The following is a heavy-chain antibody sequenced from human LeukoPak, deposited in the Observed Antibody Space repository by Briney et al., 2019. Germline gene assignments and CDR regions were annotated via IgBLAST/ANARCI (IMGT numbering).Heavy chain of an antibody. V-gene: IGHV1-18*01. CDR3: ATTTATSGSSLY. CDR2: IRAYNGDT. J-gene: IGHJ4*02. D-gene: IGHD6-19*01. Sequence: ASVTVSCKASPDTFTRYGITWVRQAPGQGLEWMGWIRAYNGDTNYAQKFQGRVTMTAERSTNTAYMELRGLTFDDTAVFYCATTTATSGSSLYWGQGTLANVAS. CDR1: PDTFTRYG.